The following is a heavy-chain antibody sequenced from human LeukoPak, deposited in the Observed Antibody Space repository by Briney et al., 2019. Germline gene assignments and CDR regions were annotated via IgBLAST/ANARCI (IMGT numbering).Heavy chain of an antibody. J-gene: IGHJ5*02. CDR1: GGSISSGSYY. V-gene: IGHV4-61*02. CDR2: IYTSGST. Sequence: PSETLSLTSTVSGGSISSGSYYWGWIRQPAGKGLEWIGRIYTSGSTNYNPSLKSRVTISVDTSKNQFSLKLSSVTAADTAVYYCAREGMEYCSGGRCYRSEINGFDPWGQGTLVTVSS. D-gene: IGHD2-15*01. CDR3: AREGMEYCSGGRCYRSEINGFDP.